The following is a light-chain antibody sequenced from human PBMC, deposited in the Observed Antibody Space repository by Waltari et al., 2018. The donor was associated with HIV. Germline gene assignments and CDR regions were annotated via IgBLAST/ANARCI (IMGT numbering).Light chain of an antibody. CDR1: SSDVGGYKY. Sequence: QSALTQPRSVSGSPGQSVTISCPGTSSDVGGYKYVSWYQQHPAKAPKLMIYDVTNRPSGVPDRFSGSKSVNTASLTISGLEAEDEADYYCCSYAGSYTLVFGGGTKLTVL. CDR2: DVT. CDR3: CSYAGSYTLV. J-gene: IGLJ3*02. V-gene: IGLV2-11*01.